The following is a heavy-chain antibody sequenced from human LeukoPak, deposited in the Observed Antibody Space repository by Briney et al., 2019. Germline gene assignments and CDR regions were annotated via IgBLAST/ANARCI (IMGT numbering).Heavy chain of an antibody. J-gene: IGHJ5*02. Sequence: PRASVKVSCKASGYTFTGYYMHWVRQAPGQGLEWMGWINPNSGGTNYAQKFQGRVTMTRDTSISTAYMELSRLRSDDTAVYYCARPLGSLKEYWWFDPWGQGTLVTVSS. CDR3: ARPLGSLKEYWWFDP. V-gene: IGHV1-2*02. D-gene: IGHD2/OR15-2a*01. CDR2: INPNSGGT. CDR1: GYTFTGYY.